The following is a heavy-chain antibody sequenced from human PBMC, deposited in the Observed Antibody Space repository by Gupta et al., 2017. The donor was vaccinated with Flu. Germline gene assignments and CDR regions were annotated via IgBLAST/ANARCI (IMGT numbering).Heavy chain of an antibody. Sequence: DVQLVPSAGTVVPPGGSLRLSCAASGFNFDDYGMTWVRQGPGKGLEWVSSLNWNGDSTEYADSVRGRFTISRDNAKNSLYLQMNSLRAEDTAFYYCARLWDAGTTGSLDKWGQGTLVTVSS. J-gene: IGHJ4*02. V-gene: IGHV3-20*04. CDR1: GFNFDDYG. D-gene: IGHD1-7*01. CDR3: ARLWDAGTTGSLDK. CDR2: LNWNGDST.